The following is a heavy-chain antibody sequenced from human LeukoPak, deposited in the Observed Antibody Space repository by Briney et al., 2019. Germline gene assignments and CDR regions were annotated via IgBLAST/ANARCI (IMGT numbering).Heavy chain of an antibody. CDR3: ASMEGTGDSHY. D-gene: IGHD2-8*02. CDR1: GYTFTDSY. Sequence: ASVKVSCKASGYTFTDSYIHWVRQAPGQGLGWMGRISPKSGGTNYVQTFQGRVTITRDTSNNIVYMEVSWLRSDDTALYYCASMEGTGDSHYWGQGTLVTVS. V-gene: IGHV1-2*06. CDR2: ISPKSGGT. J-gene: IGHJ4*02.